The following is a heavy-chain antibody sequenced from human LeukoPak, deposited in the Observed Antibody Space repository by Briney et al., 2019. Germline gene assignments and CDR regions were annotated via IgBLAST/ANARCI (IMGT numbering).Heavy chain of an antibody. D-gene: IGHD3-16*01. CDR3: ARISLWGTLGY. V-gene: IGHV4-59*12. CDR2: IYYSGST. CDR1: GGSISSYY. Sequence: PETLSLTCTVSGGSISSYYWSWIRQPPGKGLEWIGYIYYSGSTNYNPSLKSRVTISVDTSKNQFSLKLSSVTAADTAVYYCARISLWGTLGYWGQGTLVTVSS. J-gene: IGHJ4*02.